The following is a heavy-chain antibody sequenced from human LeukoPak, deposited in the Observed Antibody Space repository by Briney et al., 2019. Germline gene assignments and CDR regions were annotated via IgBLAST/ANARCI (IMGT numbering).Heavy chain of an antibody. V-gene: IGHV3-23*01. J-gene: IGHJ4*02. CDR2: ISGSGGRT. CDR1: GITLSNYG. Sequence: GGSLRLSCAVSGITLSNYGMSWVRQAPGKGLEWVAGISGSGGRTNYADAVKGRFTISRDNAKNTLFLQMNSLRVEETAVYFCAKRGVVIRVILVGFHKEAYYFDSWGQGALVTVSS. D-gene: IGHD3-22*01. CDR3: AKRGVVIRVILVGFHKEAYYFDS.